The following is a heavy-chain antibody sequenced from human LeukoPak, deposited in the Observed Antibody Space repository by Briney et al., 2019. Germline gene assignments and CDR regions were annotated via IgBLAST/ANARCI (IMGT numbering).Heavy chain of an antibody. V-gene: IGHV4-59*11. CDR1: GGSISSHY. J-gene: IGHJ3*02. CDR3: ARDLVTVTKGFDI. D-gene: IGHD4-17*01. CDR2: ISNSGST. Sequence: SETLSLTCTVSGGSISSHYWTWIRQSPVKGLEWIGDISNSGSTSYNPSLKSRVTISIDTSRNQFSLRLSFVTAADTAVYYCARDLVTVTKGFDIWGQGTMVSVSS.